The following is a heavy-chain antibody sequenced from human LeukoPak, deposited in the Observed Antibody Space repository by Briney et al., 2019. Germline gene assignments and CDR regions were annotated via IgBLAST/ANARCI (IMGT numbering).Heavy chain of an antibody. CDR1: GFTFSSYG. Sequence: GGSLRLSCAASGFTFSSYGMHWVRQAPGKGLEWVAFIRYDGSNKYYADSVKGRFTISRDNAKNSLYLQMSSLRAEDTAVYYCARDPYSGAYYEGYYYYYMGVWGKGTTVTVSS. V-gene: IGHV3-30*02. CDR2: IRYDGSNK. D-gene: IGHD1-26*01. J-gene: IGHJ6*03. CDR3: ARDPYSGAYYEGYYYYYMGV.